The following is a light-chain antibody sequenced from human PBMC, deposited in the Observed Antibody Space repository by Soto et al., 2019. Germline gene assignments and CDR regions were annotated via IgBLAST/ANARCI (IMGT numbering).Light chain of an antibody. CDR2: GSS. V-gene: IGKV3-15*01. CDR3: QQYNSWPPWK. CDR1: QSVSTN. J-gene: IGKJ1*01. Sequence: IAQSRNTLYRCARRMANVSCRASQSVSTNLAWYQQRPGQTPRLLLYGSSTRATGIPARFSGSGSGTEFTLTVRSLQSADFAVYSCQQYNSWPPWKFGQGTKVDIK.